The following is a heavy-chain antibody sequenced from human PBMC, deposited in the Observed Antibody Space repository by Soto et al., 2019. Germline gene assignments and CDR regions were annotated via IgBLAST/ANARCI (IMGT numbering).Heavy chain of an antibody. CDR2: VYNNGQT. V-gene: IGHV4-39*01. J-gene: IGHJ4*02. CDR3: ASQHYYDSSGYYVVY. CDR1: GGSISSGDYY. D-gene: IGHD3-22*01. Sequence: SETLSLTCTVSGGSISSGDYYWSWIRQPPGNELQYIGSVYNNGQTYYNPSLTSPVTISIDTSKNQFSLSLRSVTAADTAVYYCASQHYYDSSGYYVVYWGQGTLVTVSS.